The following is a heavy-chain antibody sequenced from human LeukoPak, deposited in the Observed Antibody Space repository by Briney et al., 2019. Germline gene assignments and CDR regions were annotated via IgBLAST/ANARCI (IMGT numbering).Heavy chain of an antibody. D-gene: IGHD3-10*01. Sequence: GGSLRLSCAASGFNVSNNYMNWVRQAPGKGLEWVPVIFSSGPTYYADSVKGRFTISRDTSKSALYLQMNSLRAEDTAVYYCAISGLGFGEFRGLDYWGQGTLVTVSS. CDR1: GFNVSNNY. V-gene: IGHV3-53*01. CDR3: AISGLGFGEFRGLDY. J-gene: IGHJ4*02. CDR2: IFSSGPT.